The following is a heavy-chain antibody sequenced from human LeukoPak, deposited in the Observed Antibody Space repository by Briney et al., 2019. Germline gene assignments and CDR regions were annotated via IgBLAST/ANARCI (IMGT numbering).Heavy chain of an antibody. CDR2: IIPIFGTA. CDR3: ARMFGNHYYHSKTTAWFDP. CDR1: GGTFSSYA. J-gene: IGHJ5*02. V-gene: IGHV1-69*01. D-gene: IGHD3-22*01. Sequence: SVKVSCKASGGTFSSYAISWVRQAPGQGLEWMGGIIPIFGTANYAQKFLGRVTITADESTSTAYMELSSLRSEDTAVYYCARMFGNHYYHSKTTAWFDPWGQGTLVTVSS.